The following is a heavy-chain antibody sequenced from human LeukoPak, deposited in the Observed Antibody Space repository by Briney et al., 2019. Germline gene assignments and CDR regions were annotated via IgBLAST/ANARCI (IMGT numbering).Heavy chain of an antibody. CDR1: GFTFSSYA. CDR3: ARTYGDYGFYYGMDV. D-gene: IGHD4-17*01. J-gene: IGHJ6*02. Sequence: PGGSLRLSCAASGFTFSSYAMSWVRRAPGKGLEWVSRINSDGSSTSYADSVKGRFTISRDNAKNTLYLQMNSLRAEDTAVYYCARTYGDYGFYYGMDVWGQGTTVTVSS. CDR2: INSDGSST. V-gene: IGHV3-74*01.